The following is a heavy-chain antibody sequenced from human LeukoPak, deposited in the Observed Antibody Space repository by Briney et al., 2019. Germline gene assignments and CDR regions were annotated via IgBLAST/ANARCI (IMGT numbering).Heavy chain of an antibody. D-gene: IGHD2-2*01. Sequence: SVKVSCKASGGTFSSYAISWVRQAPGQGLEWMGGIIPIFGTANYAQKFQGRVTITTDESTSTAYMELSSLRSEDTAVYYCARVGCSSTSCYPENWFGPWGQGTLVTVSS. J-gene: IGHJ5*02. V-gene: IGHV1-69*05. CDR2: IIPIFGTA. CDR3: ARVGCSSTSCYPENWFGP. CDR1: GGTFSSYA.